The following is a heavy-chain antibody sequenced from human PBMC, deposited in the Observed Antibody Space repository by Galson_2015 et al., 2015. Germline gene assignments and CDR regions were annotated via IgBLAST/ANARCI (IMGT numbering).Heavy chain of an antibody. Sequence: SETLSLTCAVSGGSISSSNWWSWVRQPPGKGLEWIGEIYHSGSTNYNPSLRSRVTISVDKSKNQFSLKLSSVTAADTAVYYCARIPSYYYGSGSYSDDYWGQGTLVTVSS. D-gene: IGHD3-10*01. CDR3: ARIPSYYYGSGSYSDDY. CDR1: GGSISSSNW. V-gene: IGHV4-4*02. CDR2: IYHSGST. J-gene: IGHJ4*02.